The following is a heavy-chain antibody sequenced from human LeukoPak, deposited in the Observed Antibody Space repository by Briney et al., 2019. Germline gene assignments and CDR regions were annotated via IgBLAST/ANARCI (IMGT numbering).Heavy chain of an antibody. CDR3: ARVLNGVPPYYYYYNIDV. Sequence: AETLSLTCAVYGGTFRGYYWSWIRQPPGKGLEWIGEIHYTGATNYKPSLKRRVTISGDPSKNQLSLRVYSVTAADTAVYWCARVLNGVPPYYYYYNIDVWGKGTTVTVSS. V-gene: IGHV4-34*01. D-gene: IGHD2-8*02. CDR1: GGTFRGYY. CDR2: IHYTGAT. J-gene: IGHJ6*03.